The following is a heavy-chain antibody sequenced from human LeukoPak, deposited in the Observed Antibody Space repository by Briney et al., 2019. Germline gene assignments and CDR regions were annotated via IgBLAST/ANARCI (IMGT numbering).Heavy chain of an antibody. CDR1: GFTVSSTY. CDR2: IESGGRT. V-gene: IGHV3-66*01. Sequence: GGSLRLSCAASGFTVSSTYMSWVRQAPGKGLEWVSVIESGGRTYYADSVKGRFTISRDNSKNTLYLQMNSLRAEDTAVYYCVREPPGYYDSSGSHGYFDLWGRGTLVTVSS. CDR3: VREPPGYYDSSGSHGYFDL. D-gene: IGHD3-22*01. J-gene: IGHJ2*01.